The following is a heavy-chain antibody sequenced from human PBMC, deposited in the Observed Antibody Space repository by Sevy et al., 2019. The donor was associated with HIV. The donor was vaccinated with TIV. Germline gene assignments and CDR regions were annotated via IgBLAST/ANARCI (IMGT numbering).Heavy chain of an antibody. CDR1: GFSVSSNY. Sequence: GGSLRLSCAASGFSVSSNYMSWVRQVPGKGLEWVSLIYSSGRTYYGDSVKGRFTISRDDSKNTLYLQMNSVRAEDTALYYCTRVHSGGYPFDYWGQGSLVTVSS. J-gene: IGHJ4*02. D-gene: IGHD3-22*01. CDR3: TRVHSGGYPFDY. CDR2: IYSSGRT. V-gene: IGHV3-53*01.